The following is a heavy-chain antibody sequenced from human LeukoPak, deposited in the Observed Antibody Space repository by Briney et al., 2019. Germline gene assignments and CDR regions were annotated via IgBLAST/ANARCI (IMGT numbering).Heavy chain of an antibody. V-gene: IGHV3-30-3*01. D-gene: IGHD4-23*01. CDR1: GFTFSSYA. J-gene: IGHJ4*02. CDR3: ARGTTVVTIDY. CDR2: ISYDGSNK. Sequence: GGSLRLSCAASGFTFSSYAMHWVRQAPGKGLEWVAVISYDGSNKYYADSVKGRFTISRDNSKYTLYLQMNSLRAEDTAVYYCARGTTVVTIDYWGQGTLVTVSS.